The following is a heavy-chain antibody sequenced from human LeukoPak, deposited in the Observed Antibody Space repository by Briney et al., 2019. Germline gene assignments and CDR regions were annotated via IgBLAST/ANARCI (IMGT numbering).Heavy chain of an antibody. CDR2: ISGSGDTT. CDR3: AKSRGESRGASNY. J-gene: IGHJ4*02. Sequence: GGSLRLSCAASGFTFSSDAMNWVRQAPGKGLEWVSFISGSGDTTYYADSVKGRFTISRDSSKNTLYLQMNSLRAEDTAVYYCAKSRGESRGASNYWGQGTLVTVSS. V-gene: IGHV3-23*01. CDR1: GFTFSSDA. D-gene: IGHD1-26*01.